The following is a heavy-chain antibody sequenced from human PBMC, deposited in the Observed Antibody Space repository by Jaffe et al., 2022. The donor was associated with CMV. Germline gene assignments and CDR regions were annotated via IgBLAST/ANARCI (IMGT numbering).Heavy chain of an antibody. V-gene: IGHV3-33*01. Sequence: QVQLVESGGGVVQPGRSLRLSCAASGFTFSSYGMHWVRQAPGKGLEWVAVIWYDGSNKYYADSVKGRFTISRDNSKNTLYLQMNSLRAEDTAVYYCARDHSWGGFFDYWGQGTLVTVSS. J-gene: IGHJ4*02. CDR3: ARDHSWGGFFDY. D-gene: IGHD3-16*01. CDR2: IWYDGSNK. CDR1: GFTFSSYG.